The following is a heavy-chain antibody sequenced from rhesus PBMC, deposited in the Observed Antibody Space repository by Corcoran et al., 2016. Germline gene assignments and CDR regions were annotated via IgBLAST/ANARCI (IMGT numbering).Heavy chain of an antibody. CDR1: GGSISDDYY. Sequence: QVQLQESGPGLVKPSETLSLTCAVSGGSISDDYYWSWIRQPPGKGLEWMGYIYGSCGGTNYNPSLKDRVTLSIDSSKNQFSLMLSSVTAADTAVYSCARVGGIAAGHAEYFEFWGQGALVTVSS. V-gene: IGHV4-106*01. CDR3: ARVGGIAAGHAEYFEF. J-gene: IGHJ1*01. CDR2: IYGSCGGT. D-gene: IGHD6-13*01.